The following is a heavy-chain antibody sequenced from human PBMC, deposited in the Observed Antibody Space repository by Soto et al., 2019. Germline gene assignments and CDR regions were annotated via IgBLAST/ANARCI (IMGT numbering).Heavy chain of an antibody. CDR3: AREEASSYASRHFHD. CDR1: GGSMSSFY. J-gene: IGHJ4*02. V-gene: IGHV4-4*07. Sequence: QVQLQESGPGLVKSSETLSLTCTVSGGSMSSFYWSWIRQPAGKGLEWIARIYGFVGTNYNPSLKSRVTLSLDTSQKKFSLPLTSVTAADTAVYYCAREEASSYASRHFHDWGQGTLVTVSS. CDR2: IYGFVGT. D-gene: IGHD3-16*01.